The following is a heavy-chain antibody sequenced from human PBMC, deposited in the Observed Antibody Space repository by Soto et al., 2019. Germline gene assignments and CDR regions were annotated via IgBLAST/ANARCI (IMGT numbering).Heavy chain of an antibody. Sequence: SVKVSCKASGGTLSSYTISWVRQAPGKGLEWMGGFDPEDGETIYAQKFQGRVTMTEDTSTDTAYMELSSLRSEDTAVYYCATGPTLRFLAWGNFDYWGQGTLVTVSS. J-gene: IGHJ4*02. V-gene: IGHV1-24*01. CDR3: ATGPTLRFLAWGNFDY. D-gene: IGHD3-3*01. CDR2: FDPEDGET. CDR1: GGTLSSYT.